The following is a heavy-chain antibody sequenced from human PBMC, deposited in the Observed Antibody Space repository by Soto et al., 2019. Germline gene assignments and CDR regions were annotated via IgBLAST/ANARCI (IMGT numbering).Heavy chain of an antibody. CDR1: GYTFTSYD. J-gene: IGHJ5*02. CDR2: MNPNSGNT. D-gene: IGHD6-25*01. CDR3: ARELYSSVRFDP. V-gene: IGHV1-8*01. Sequence: QVQLVQSGAEVKKPGASVKVSCKASGYTFTSYDINWVRQAIGLGLEWMGWMNPNSGNTGYAQKFQGRVTMTRNTSISTAYMELSSLRSEDTAVYYCARELYSSVRFDPWGQGTLVTVSS.